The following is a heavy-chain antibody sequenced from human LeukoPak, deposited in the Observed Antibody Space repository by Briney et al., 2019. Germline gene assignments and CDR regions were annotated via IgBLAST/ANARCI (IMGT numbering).Heavy chain of an antibody. CDR2: IFGSGGST. CDR3: AKTITGYSSGRYPGWPVDY. CDR1: GFTFSSYA. J-gene: IGHJ4*02. D-gene: IGHD6-19*01. V-gene: IGHV3-23*01. Sequence: GGSLILSCAASGFTFSSYAMYWVRQAPGKGLEWVSGIFGSGGSTHYADSVKGRFTVSRDNSKNTVYLQMNSLRAEDTAVYYCAKTITGYSSGRYPGWPVDYWGQGTLVTVSS.